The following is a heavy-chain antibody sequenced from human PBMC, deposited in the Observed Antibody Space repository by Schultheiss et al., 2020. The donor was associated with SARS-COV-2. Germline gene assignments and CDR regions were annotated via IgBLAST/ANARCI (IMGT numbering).Heavy chain of an antibody. J-gene: IGHJ6*03. CDR2: ISGSGGST. Sequence: SCKASGYTFTSYGISWVRQAPGKGLEWVSAISGSGGSTYYADSVKGRFTISRDNAKNSLYLQMNSLRAEDTAVYYCARDRGGSGSGYYYYYYMDVWGKGTTVTVSS. D-gene: IGHD3-10*01. CDR3: ARDRGGSGSGYYYYYYMDV. V-gene: IGHV3-23*01. CDR1: GYTFTSYG.